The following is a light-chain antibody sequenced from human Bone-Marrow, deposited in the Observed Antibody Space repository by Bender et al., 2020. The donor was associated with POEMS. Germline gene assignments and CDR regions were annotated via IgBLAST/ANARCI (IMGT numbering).Light chain of an antibody. J-gene: IGLJ2*01. V-gene: IGLV3-1*01. CDR1: DLGDKY. CDR2: QDT. CDR3: QACSTNTVI. Sequence: SYEVTQPPSVSVSPGQTASITCSGDDLGDKYVAWYQQKPGQSPVLVIYQDTKRPSGIPERFSGSNSGNTATLTISGTQAEEEDDYYCQACSTNTVILGGGTKLTVL.